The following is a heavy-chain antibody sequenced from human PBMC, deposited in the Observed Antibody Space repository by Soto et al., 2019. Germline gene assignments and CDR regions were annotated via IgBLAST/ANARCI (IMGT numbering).Heavy chain of an antibody. J-gene: IGHJ4*02. CDR3: ARGSNYYDRSSSSYFDY. V-gene: IGHV3-30-3*01. CDR2: ISYDGNSN. Sequence: PGGSLRLSCAVSGFTFSSYAMHWVRQAPGKGLEWVAGISYDGNSNYYADSVKGRFTIFRDNSKNTLYLQMNSLRAEDTAVCYCARGSNYYDRSSSSYFDYWGQGTLVTVSS. CDR1: GFTFSSYA. D-gene: IGHD3-22*01.